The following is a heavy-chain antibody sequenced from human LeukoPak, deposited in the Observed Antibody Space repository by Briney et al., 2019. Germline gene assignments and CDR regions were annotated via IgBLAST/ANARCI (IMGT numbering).Heavy chain of an antibody. Sequence: ASVKVSCKASGDTFSSYAISWVRQAPGQGLEWMGGIIPIFGTANYAQKFQGRVTITADESTSTAYMELSSLRSEDTAVYYCAIEYYYDSRYYWGQGTLVTVSS. CDR1: GDTFSSYA. CDR3: AIEYYYDSRYY. V-gene: IGHV1-69*13. D-gene: IGHD3-22*01. CDR2: IIPIFGTA. J-gene: IGHJ4*02.